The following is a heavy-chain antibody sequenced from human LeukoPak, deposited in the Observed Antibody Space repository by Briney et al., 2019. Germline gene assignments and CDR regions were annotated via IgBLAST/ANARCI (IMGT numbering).Heavy chain of an antibody. Sequence: GASVKVSCKASGGTFSSYAISRVRQAPGQGLEWMGGIIPIFGTANYAQKFQGRVTITADESTSTAYMELSSLRSEDTAVYYCARGSSYYDSSGYYYRFDYWGQGTLVTVSS. CDR2: IIPIFGTA. J-gene: IGHJ4*02. D-gene: IGHD3-22*01. CDR3: ARGSSYYDSSGYYYRFDY. CDR1: GGTFSSYA. V-gene: IGHV1-69*13.